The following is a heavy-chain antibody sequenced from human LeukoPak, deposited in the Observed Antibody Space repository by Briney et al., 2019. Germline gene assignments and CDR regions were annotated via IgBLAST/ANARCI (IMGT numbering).Heavy chain of an antibody. V-gene: IGHV3-53*01. CDR1: GFTVSSNY. D-gene: IGHD1-26*01. Sequence: GGSLRLSCAASGFTVSSNYMSWVRQAPGKGPEWVSVIYSGGTTYYADSVKGRFTISRDNSKNTLYLQMNSLRAEDTAVYYCARPLSIEGAFDIWGQGTMVTVSS. CDR3: ARPLSIEGAFDI. CDR2: IYSGGTT. J-gene: IGHJ3*02.